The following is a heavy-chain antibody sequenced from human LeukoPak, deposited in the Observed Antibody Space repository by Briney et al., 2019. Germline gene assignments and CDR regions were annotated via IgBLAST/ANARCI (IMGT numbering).Heavy chain of an antibody. V-gene: IGHV1-18*01. Sequence: GESLKISCKGSGYTFTSYGISWVRQAPGQGLEWMGWISTYNGNTNYAQKLQGRVTMTTDTSTSTAYMELRSLRSDDSAVYYCSSRVQIAVAGTVDCWGQGTLVTVSS. CDR3: SSRVQIAVAGTVDC. J-gene: IGHJ4*02. CDR1: GYTFTSYG. CDR2: ISTYNGNT. D-gene: IGHD6-19*01.